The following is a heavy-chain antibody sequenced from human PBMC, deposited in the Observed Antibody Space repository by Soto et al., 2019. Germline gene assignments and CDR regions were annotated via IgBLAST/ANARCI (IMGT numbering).Heavy chain of an antibody. J-gene: IGHJ4*02. V-gene: IGHV1-58*01. Sequence: SVKVSCKACGVTITSSAVQWVRQARGQRLEWIGWIVVGSGNTNYAQKFQERVTITRDMSTSTAYMELNSLRAEDTAVYYCVCGGNFFVYWGQGTLVTVSS. CDR1: GVTITSSA. CDR3: VCGGNFFVY. D-gene: IGHD3-16*01. CDR2: IVVGSGNT.